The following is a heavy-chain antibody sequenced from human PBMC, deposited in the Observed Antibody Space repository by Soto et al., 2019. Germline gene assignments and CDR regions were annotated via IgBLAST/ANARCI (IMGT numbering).Heavy chain of an antibody. CDR1: GYSFTTYW. CDR3: ASLRLVDTPWSFDY. V-gene: IGHV5-10-1*01. Sequence: GESLKISCKGSGYSFTTYWISWVRQMPGKGLECMGRIDPTDFYTDYGPSFEVHVTISVDRSITIAYLRWSSLKASDTAMYYCASLRLVDTPWSFDYGGQETLVTVSS. J-gene: IGHJ4*02. D-gene: IGHD5-18*01. CDR2: IDPTDFYT.